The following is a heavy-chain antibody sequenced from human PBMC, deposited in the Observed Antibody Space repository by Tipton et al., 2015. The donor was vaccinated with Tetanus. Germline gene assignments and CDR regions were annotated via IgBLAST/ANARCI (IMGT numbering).Heavy chain of an antibody. CDR2: ISSSSSYI. Sequence: SLRLSCAASGFTFSSYSMNWVRQAPGKGLEWVSSISSSSSYIYYADSVKGRFTISRDNAKNSLYLQMNSLRAKDTAVYYCGGQYYDFWSGYTTPFDYWGQGTLVTVSS. CDR3: GGQYYDFWSGYTTPFDY. D-gene: IGHD3-3*01. V-gene: IGHV3-21*04. J-gene: IGHJ4*02. CDR1: GFTFSSYS.